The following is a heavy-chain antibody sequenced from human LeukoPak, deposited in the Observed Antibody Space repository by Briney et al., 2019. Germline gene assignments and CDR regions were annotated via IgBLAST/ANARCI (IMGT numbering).Heavy chain of an antibody. CDR3: ARHPNSNWDY. CDR2: INEGGNEK. D-gene: IGHD6-13*01. Sequence: GGSLRLSCAASGFTFRNYWMSWVRQVPGKGLEWVVNINEGGNEKNYVDSVKGRFTASRDNAQNSLYLQMDSLRVEDTAVYYCARHPNSNWDYWGQGTLVTVSS. J-gene: IGHJ4*02. V-gene: IGHV3-7*03. CDR1: GFTFRNYW.